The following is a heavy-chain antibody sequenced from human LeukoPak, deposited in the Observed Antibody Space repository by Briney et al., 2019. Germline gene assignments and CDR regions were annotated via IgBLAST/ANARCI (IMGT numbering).Heavy chain of an antibody. J-gene: IGHJ4*02. CDR1: GFTFSNYW. CDR2: IWQDGSEK. CDR3: ARDKRADEGSKFDY. D-gene: IGHD1-26*01. V-gene: IGHV3-7*03. Sequence: GGSLRLSCAASGFTFSNYWMSWVRQAPGKGLEWVANIWQDGSEKYSVDSVKGRFTISRDNAKNSLYLQMSSLRAEDTAVYYCARDKRADEGSKFDYWGQGTLVTVSS.